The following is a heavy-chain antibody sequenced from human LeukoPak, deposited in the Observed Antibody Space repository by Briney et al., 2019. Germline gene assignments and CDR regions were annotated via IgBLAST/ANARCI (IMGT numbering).Heavy chain of an antibody. CDR3: ARDTHSSGWLGPSFDY. V-gene: IGHV1-18*01. D-gene: IGHD6-19*01. Sequence: VASVKVSCKASGYTFTSYGISWVRQAPGQGLEWMGWISAYNGNTNYAQKLQGRVTMTTDTSTSTAYMELRSLRSDDTAVYYCARDTHSSGWLGPSFDYWGQGTLVTVSS. J-gene: IGHJ4*02. CDR2: ISAYNGNT. CDR1: GYTFTSYG.